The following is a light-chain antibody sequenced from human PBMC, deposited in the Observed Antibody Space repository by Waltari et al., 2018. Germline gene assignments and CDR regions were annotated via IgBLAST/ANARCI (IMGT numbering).Light chain of an antibody. CDR1: QSVTIDY. Sequence: EIVLTQSPGTLSLSPRERATLSCWASQSVTIDYLAWYQQKPGQAPRLLIYGASNRATGIPARFSGSGSVTDFTLTISRLEPEDFAFYFCQQYATSPTLTFGGGTKVEIK. CDR3: QQYATSPTLT. J-gene: IGKJ4*01. V-gene: IGKV3-20*01. CDR2: GAS.